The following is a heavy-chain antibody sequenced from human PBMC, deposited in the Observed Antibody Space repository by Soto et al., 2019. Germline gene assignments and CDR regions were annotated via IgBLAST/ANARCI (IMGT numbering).Heavy chain of an antibody. CDR1: GGSISSSSYY. J-gene: IGHJ4*02. CDR2: IYYSGST. CDR3: ARPIYKWNYYFDY. D-gene: IGHD1-7*01. Sequence: SETLSLTCTVSGGSISSSSYYWGWIRQPPGKGLEWIGSIYYSGSTYYNPSLKSRVTISVDTSKNQFSLKLSSVTAADTAVYYCARPIYKWNYYFDYWGQGTLVTVSS. V-gene: IGHV4-39*01.